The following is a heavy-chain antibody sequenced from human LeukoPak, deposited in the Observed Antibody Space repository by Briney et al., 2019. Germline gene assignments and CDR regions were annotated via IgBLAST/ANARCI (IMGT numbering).Heavy chain of an antibody. CDR3: ARWNYVSGGWALDC. Sequence: GGSLRLSCAASGVTFSDYYMSWIRQAPGKGLEWVSYIRSRKGYTNCADSVGGRFTISRDNAKNSLYLQMTSLRVEDTAIYYCARWNYVSGGWALDCWGQGTLVTVSS. CDR1: GVTFSDYY. J-gene: IGHJ4*02. D-gene: IGHD3-10*01. CDR2: IRSRKGYT. V-gene: IGHV3-11*03.